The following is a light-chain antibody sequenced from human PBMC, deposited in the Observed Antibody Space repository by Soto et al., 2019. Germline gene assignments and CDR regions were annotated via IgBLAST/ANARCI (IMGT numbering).Light chain of an antibody. CDR1: QSVSNN. V-gene: IGKV3-15*01. Sequence: EIVLTQSPGTLSLSPGERATLSCRASQSVSNNYLAWYQQKPGQAPRLLIYAASTRAAGVPVRFSGSGSETEFTLTIRSLQSEDFALYYCHQYNNWPWTFGQGTKVDNK. CDR2: AAS. CDR3: HQYNNWPWT. J-gene: IGKJ1*01.